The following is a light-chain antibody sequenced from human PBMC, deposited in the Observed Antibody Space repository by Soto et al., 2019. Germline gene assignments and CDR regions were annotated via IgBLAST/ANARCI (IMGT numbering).Light chain of an antibody. V-gene: IGLV2-14*01. CDR2: EVS. Sequence: QSALTQPASVSGSPGQSITISCTGTSSDVGGFNYVSWYQQHPGKAPKLLIYEVSNRPSGVSNRFSGSKSGNTASLTISGLQTEDEADYSCGSFTSRSTHLFGTGTKLTVL. J-gene: IGLJ1*01. CDR3: GSFTSRSTHL. CDR1: SSDVGGFNY.